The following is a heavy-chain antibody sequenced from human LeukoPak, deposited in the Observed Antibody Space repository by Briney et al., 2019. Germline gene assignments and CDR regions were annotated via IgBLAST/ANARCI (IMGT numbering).Heavy chain of an antibody. V-gene: IGHV3-7*01. Sequence: GGSLRLSCAASGFTFSTYWMSWVRQAPGKGLEWVANIKQDGSDKYYVDSVKGRFTISRDNAKNSLFLQMNSLRSEDTAVYYCARVRCSSNSCFPDYWGQGTLVTVSS. CDR1: GFTFSTYW. CDR2: IKQDGSDK. CDR3: ARVRCSSNSCFPDY. J-gene: IGHJ4*02. D-gene: IGHD2-2*01.